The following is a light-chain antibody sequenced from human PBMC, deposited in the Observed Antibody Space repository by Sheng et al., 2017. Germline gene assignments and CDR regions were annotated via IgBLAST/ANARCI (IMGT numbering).Light chain of an antibody. CDR1: QSLVHSDGNTS. Sequence: DVVMAQSPLSVPVTLGQPASISCRSSQSLVHSDGNTSLNWFQQRPGQSPRRLIYKVSNRDSGVPDRFSGSGSGTDFTLKISRVEADDVGVYYCMQGIHLPGTFGGGTKVEIK. J-gene: IGKJ4*01. V-gene: IGKV2-30*02. CDR3: MQGIHLPGT. CDR2: KVS.